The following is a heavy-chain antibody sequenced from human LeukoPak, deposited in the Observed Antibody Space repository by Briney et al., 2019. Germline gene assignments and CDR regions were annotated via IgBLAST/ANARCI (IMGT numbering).Heavy chain of an antibody. J-gene: IGHJ5*02. D-gene: IGHD4-11*01. Sequence: SETLSLTCTVSGGSISSGDYYWSWIRQPPGKGLEWIGEINHSGSTNYNPSLKSRVTISVDTSKNQFSLKLSSVTAADTAVYYCARGRSYSNYVRNWFDPWGQGTLVTVSS. CDR3: ARGRSYSNYVRNWFDP. CDR1: GGSISSGDYY. V-gene: IGHV4-39*07. CDR2: INHSGST.